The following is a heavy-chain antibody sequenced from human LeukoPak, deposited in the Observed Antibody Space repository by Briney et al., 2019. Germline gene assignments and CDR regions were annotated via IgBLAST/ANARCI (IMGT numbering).Heavy chain of an antibody. CDR2: INHSGST. V-gene: IGHV4-34*01. CDR1: GGSFSGYY. CDR3: ARAGRENMVRGGPFDY. D-gene: IGHD3-10*01. J-gene: IGHJ4*02. Sequence: SETLSLTCAVYGGSFSGYYWSWIRQPPGKGLEWIGEINHSGSTNYNPSLKSRVTISVDTSKNQFSLKLSSVTAADTAVYYCARAGRENMVRGGPFDYWGQGTLVTVSS.